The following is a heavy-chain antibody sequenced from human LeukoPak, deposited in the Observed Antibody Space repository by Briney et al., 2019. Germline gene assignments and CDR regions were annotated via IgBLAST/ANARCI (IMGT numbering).Heavy chain of an antibody. CDR3: ASATMVVTPRYFDY. CDR2: IYYSGNT. CDR1: GGSISSYY. Sequence: SETLSLTCTVSGGSISSYYWSWIRQPPGKGLEWIGYIYYSGNTNYNPSLKSRVTLSVDTSKNQFSLKLSSVTAADTAVYYCASATMVVTPRYFDYWGQGTLVTVSS. J-gene: IGHJ4*02. V-gene: IGHV4-59*01. D-gene: IGHD4-23*01.